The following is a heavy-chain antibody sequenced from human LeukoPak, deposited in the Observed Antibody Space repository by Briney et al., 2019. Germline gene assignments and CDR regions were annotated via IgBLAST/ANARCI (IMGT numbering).Heavy chain of an antibody. J-gene: IGHJ4*02. CDR2: IKSKTGGGTT. CDR3: TTEADYYDSSGYETPGY. Sequence: GGSLRLSCAASGFTFSNAWMSWVRQAPGKGLEWVGRIKSKTGGGTTDYAAPVKGRFTISRDDSKNTLYLQKNSLKTEDTAVYYCTTEADYYDSSGYETPGYWGQGTLVTVSS. CDR1: GFTFSNAW. D-gene: IGHD3-22*01. V-gene: IGHV3-15*01.